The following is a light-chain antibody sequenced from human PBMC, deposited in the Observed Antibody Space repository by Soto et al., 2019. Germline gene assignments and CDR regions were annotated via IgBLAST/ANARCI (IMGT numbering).Light chain of an antibody. V-gene: IGLV2-14*01. J-gene: IGLJ1*01. CDR2: DVS. CDR1: SSDVGGYNY. Sequence: QSVLTQAASVSGSPGQSITISCTGTSSDVGGYNYVSWYQQHPGKAPKLMIYDVSNRPSGVSNRFSGSKSGNTASLTISGLQAEDEADYHCSSYTSSSTYVFGTG. CDR3: SSYTSSSTYV.